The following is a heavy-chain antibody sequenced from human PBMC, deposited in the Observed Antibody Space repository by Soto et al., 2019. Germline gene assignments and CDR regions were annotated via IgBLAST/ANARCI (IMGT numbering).Heavy chain of an antibody. D-gene: IGHD6-19*01. J-gene: IGHJ4*01. V-gene: IGHV4-39*01. CDR3: ARHDGFSSGWIFDY. CDR1: GGSISSRGSMSGRSFY. CDR2: IYYHGNT. Sequence: SETLSLTCTVSGGSISSRGSMSGRSFYWGWMRQPPGKGLEWIGTIYYHGNTYSNPSLKSRVTISVDTSNNQLSLKLRSVTAADTAVYYCARHDGFSSGWIFDYWGHGTLVTVSS.